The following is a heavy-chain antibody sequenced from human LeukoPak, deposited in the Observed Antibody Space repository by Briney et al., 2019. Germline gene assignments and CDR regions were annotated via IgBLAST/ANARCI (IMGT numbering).Heavy chain of an antibody. V-gene: IGHV3-30*02. CDR1: GFTFSSYG. D-gene: IGHD6-6*01. J-gene: IGHJ6*02. Sequence: PGGSLRLSCAASGFTFSSYGMHRVRQAPGKGLEWVAFIRYDGSNKYYADSVKGRFTISRDNSKNTLFLQMNSLRAEDTAVYYCAKLPGSSHTGGYFYYYGLDVWGQGTTVTVSS. CDR2: IRYDGSNK. CDR3: AKLPGSSHTGGYFYYYGLDV.